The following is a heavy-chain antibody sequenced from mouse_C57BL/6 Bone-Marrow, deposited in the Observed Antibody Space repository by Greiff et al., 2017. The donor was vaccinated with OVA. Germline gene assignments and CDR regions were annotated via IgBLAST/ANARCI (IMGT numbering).Heavy chain of an antibody. J-gene: IGHJ3*01. Sequence: VQLQQSGAELVKPGASVKLSCTASGFNIKDYYMHWVKQRTEQGLEWIGRIDPEDGETKYAPKFQGTATITADTSSNTAYLPLSSLTSEDTAVYYCARGYYGSSIAYWGQGTLVTVSA. CDR2: IDPEDGET. V-gene: IGHV14-2*01. CDR1: GFNIKDYY. D-gene: IGHD1-1*01. CDR3: ARGYYGSSIAY.